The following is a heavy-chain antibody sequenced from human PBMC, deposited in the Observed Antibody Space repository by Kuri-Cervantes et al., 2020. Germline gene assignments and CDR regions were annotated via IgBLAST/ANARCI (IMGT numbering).Heavy chain of an antibody. D-gene: IGHD5-18*01. CDR2: ISWNSGSI. Sequence: GGSLRLSCAASGFTFDDYAMHWVRQAPGKGLEWVSGISWNSGSIGYADSVKGRFTISRDNAKNSLYLQMNSLRAEDTAVYYCARDRSPDTAMVFRWHWGQGTLVTVSS. V-gene: IGHV3-9*01. J-gene: IGHJ4*02. CDR1: GFTFDDYA. CDR3: ARDRSPDTAMVFRWH.